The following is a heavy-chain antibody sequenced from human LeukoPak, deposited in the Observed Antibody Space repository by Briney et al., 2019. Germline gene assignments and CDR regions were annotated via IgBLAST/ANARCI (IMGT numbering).Heavy chain of an antibody. CDR1: GGSLSSSSYY. CDR2: IYETGST. D-gene: IGHD6-13*01. CDR3: ARVLRIAAAGTGWFDP. Sequence: SETLSLTCSVSGGSLSSSSYYWGWIRQPPGRGLEWIGNIYETGSTNYNPSLKSRVTISVDTSKNQFSLKLSSVTAADTAVYYCARVLRIAAAGTGWFDPWGQGTLVTVSS. V-gene: IGHV4-39*07. J-gene: IGHJ5*02.